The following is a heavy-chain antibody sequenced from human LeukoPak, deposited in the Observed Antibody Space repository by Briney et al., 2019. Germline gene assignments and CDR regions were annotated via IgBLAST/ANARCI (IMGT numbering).Heavy chain of an antibody. Sequence: GGSLRLSCAASRFIFNNYAMHWVRHAPGKGLEWVAVISYDGSLKYYVDSVKGRFTISRDNSKNTLFLQMNSLRTEDTAVYYCARDRGSLVVPAASCFDYWGQGTLVTVSS. J-gene: IGHJ4*02. D-gene: IGHD2-2*01. CDR2: ISYDGSLK. CDR3: ARDRGSLVVPAASCFDY. CDR1: RFIFNNYA. V-gene: IGHV3-30-3*01.